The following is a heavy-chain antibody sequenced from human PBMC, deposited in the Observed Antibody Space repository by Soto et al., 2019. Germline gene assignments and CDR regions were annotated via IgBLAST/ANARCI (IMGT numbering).Heavy chain of an antibody. CDR3: AKDPYPLGAGNPGYYFDY. Sequence: GGSLRLSCAASGFTFSSYAMSWVRQAPGKGLEWVSAISGSGGSTYYADSVKGRFTISRDNSKITLYLQMNSLRAEDTAVYYCAKDPYPLGAGNPGYYFDYWGQGTLVTVSS. V-gene: IGHV3-23*01. CDR1: GFTFSSYA. D-gene: IGHD1-26*01. CDR2: ISGSGGST. J-gene: IGHJ4*02.